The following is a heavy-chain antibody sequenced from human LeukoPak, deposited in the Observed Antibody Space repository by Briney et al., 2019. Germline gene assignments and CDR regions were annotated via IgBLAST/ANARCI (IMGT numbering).Heavy chain of an antibody. D-gene: IGHD3-16*02. V-gene: IGHV3-49*04. J-gene: IGHJ4*02. CDR3: TRGTMITFGGVIAFDY. CDR2: IRSKAYGGTT. Sequence: GGSLRLSCTASGFTFGDYAMSLVRQAPGKGLEWVGFIRSKAYGGTTEYAASVKGRFTISRDDSKSIAYLQMNSLKTEDTAVYYCTRGTMITFGGVIAFDYWGQGTLVTVSS. CDR1: GFTFGDYA.